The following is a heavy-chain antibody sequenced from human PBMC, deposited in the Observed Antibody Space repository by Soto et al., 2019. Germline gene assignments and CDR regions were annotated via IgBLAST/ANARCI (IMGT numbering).Heavy chain of an antibody. CDR1: GFTFSSYG. CDR3: ARDYDSSGYPRYYFDY. V-gene: IGHV3-33*01. J-gene: IGHJ4*02. Sequence: GGSLRLSCAASGFTFSSYGMHWVRQATGKGLEWVAVIWYDGSNKYYADSVKGRFTISRDNSKNTLYLQMNSLRAEDTAVYYCARDYDSSGYPRYYFDYWGQGT. CDR2: IWYDGSNK. D-gene: IGHD3-22*01.